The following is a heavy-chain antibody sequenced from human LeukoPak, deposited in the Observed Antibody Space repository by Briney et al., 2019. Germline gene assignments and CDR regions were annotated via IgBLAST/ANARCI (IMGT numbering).Heavy chain of an antibody. CDR3: AKDLQLPGYYYYYYMDV. CDR1: GFTFSSYA. Sequence: GGSLRLTCAASGFTFSSYAMSWVRQAPGKGLEWVSAISGSGGNTYYADSVKGRFTIPRDNSNNTLYLQMNSLRAEDTAVYYCAKDLQLPGYYYYYYMDVWGKGSTVTVSS. J-gene: IGHJ6*03. D-gene: IGHD5-24*01. V-gene: IGHV3-23*01. CDR2: ISGSGGNT.